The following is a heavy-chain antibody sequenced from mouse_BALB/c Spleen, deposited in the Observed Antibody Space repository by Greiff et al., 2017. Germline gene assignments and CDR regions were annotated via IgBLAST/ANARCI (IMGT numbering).Heavy chain of an antibody. CDR2: IWGGGST. CDR1: GFSLTDYG. CDR3: AKPYGSSYRYYAMDY. D-gene: IGHD1-1*01. J-gene: IGHJ4*01. V-gene: IGHV2-6-5*01. Sequence: QVQLKQSGPGLVAPSQSLSITCTVSGFSLTDYGVSWIRQPPGKGLEWLGVIWGGGSTYYNSALKSRLSISKDNSKSQVFLKMNSLQTDDTAMYYCAKPYGSSYRYYAMDYWGQGTSVTVSS.